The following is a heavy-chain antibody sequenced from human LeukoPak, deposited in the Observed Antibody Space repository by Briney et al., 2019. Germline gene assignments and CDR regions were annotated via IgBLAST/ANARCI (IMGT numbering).Heavy chain of an antibody. V-gene: IGHV1-18*01. CDR3: GTMPLPHDFWSGYLVN. D-gene: IGHD3-3*01. J-gene: IGHJ4*02. Sequence: ASVKVSCKASGYTFTSYGISWVRQAPGQGLEWMGWISAYNGNTNYAQKLQGRVTMTTDTSTSTAYMEPRSLRSDDTAVYYCGTMPLPHDFWSGYLVNWGQGTLVTVSS. CDR2: ISAYNGNT. CDR1: GYTFTSYG.